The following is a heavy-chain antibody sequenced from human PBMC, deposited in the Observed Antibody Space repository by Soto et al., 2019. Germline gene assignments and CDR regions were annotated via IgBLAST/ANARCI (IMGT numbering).Heavy chain of an antibody. CDR2: INPNSGGT. CDR1: GGTFSSYA. V-gene: IGHV1-2*02. Sequence: ASVKVSCKASGGTFSSYAISWVRQAPGQGLEWMGWINPNSGGTNYAQKFQGRVTMTRDTSISTAYMELSRLRSDDTAVYYCAREISDDILTGSRPGINWFDPWGQGTLVTVSS. J-gene: IGHJ5*02. CDR3: AREISDDILTGSRPGINWFDP. D-gene: IGHD3-9*01.